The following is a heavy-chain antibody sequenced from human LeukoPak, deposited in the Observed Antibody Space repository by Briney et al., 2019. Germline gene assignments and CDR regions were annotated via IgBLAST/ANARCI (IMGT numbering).Heavy chain of an antibody. CDR1: GYTFTGYY. V-gene: IGHV1-2*02. D-gene: IGHD3-10*01. CDR3: ARVLPGVTMVRGALWDY. CDR2: INPNSGGT. J-gene: IGHJ4*02. Sequence: ASVKVSCKASGYTFTGYYTHWVRRAPGQGLEWMGWINPNSGGTNYAQKFQGRVTMTRDTSISTAYMELSRLRSDDTAVYYCARVLPGVTMVRGALWDYWGQGTLVTVSS.